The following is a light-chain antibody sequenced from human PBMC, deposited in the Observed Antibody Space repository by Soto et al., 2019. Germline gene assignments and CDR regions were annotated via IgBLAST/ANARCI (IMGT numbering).Light chain of an antibody. Sequence: DIRMTQSPSSLSASVGDRVTITCRASQSITSYLDWYQQRPGKAPKLLIYAASSLQSGIPSRLSGSGYGTDLTITISSMQTEDFETYYCQQSYSNPKTFGQGTKVDIK. CDR1: QSITSY. CDR3: QQSYSNPKT. V-gene: IGKV1-39*01. J-gene: IGKJ1*01. CDR2: AAS.